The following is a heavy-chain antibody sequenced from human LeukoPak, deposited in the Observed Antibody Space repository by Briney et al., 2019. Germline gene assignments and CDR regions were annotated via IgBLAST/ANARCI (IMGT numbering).Heavy chain of an antibody. CDR3: ARADGHSGSYSYFDY. V-gene: IGHV1-2*02. D-gene: IGHD3-10*01. J-gene: IGHJ4*02. CDR1: GYTFTGYY. Sequence: ASVKVSCKASGYTFTGYYMHWVRQAPGQGLEWMGWINPNSGGTNYAQKFQGRVTMTRDTSISTAYMELSRLRSDDTAVYYCARADGHSGSYSYFDYWGQGTLVTVSS. CDR2: INPNSGGT.